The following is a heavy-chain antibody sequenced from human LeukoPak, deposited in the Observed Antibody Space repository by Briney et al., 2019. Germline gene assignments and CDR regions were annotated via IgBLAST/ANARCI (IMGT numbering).Heavy chain of an antibody. Sequence: PSETLSLTCTVSGGSISSYYWSWIRQPPGKGLEWIGYIYYSGSTNYNPSLKSRVTISVDTSKNQFSLKLSSVTAADTAVYYCARDRGNWGQGTLVTVSS. CDR1: GGSISSYY. J-gene: IGHJ4*02. CDR3: ARDRGN. CDR2: IYYSGST. V-gene: IGHV4-59*01.